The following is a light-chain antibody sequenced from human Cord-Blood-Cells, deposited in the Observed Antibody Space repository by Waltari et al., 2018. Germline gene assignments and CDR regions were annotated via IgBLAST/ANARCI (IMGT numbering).Light chain of an antibody. Sequence: DIQMTQSPSTLSAYVGDRVTITCRASQSISSWLAWYQQKPGKAPKLLIYDASSLESGVPSRFSGSGSGTEFTLTISSLQPDDFATYYCQQYNSYWYTFGQGTKLEIK. CDR1: QSISSW. J-gene: IGKJ2*01. CDR2: DAS. CDR3: QQYNSYWYT. V-gene: IGKV1-5*01.